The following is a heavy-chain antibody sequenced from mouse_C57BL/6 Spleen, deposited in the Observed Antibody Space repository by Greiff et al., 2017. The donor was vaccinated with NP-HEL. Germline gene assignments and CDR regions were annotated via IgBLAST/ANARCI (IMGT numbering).Heavy chain of an antibody. J-gene: IGHJ3*01. CDR1: GYAFSSYW. CDR2: IYPGDGDT. Sequence: QVQLQQSGAELVKPGASVKISCKASGYAFSSYWMNWVKQRPGKGLEWIGQIYPGDGDTNYNGKFKGKATLTADKSSSTAYMQLSSLTSEDSAVYFCARGIYDGPAWFAYWGQGTLVTVSA. D-gene: IGHD2-3*01. CDR3: ARGIYDGPAWFAY. V-gene: IGHV1-80*01.